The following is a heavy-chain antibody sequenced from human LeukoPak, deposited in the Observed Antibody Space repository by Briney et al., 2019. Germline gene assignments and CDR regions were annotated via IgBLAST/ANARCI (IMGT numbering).Heavy chain of an antibody. CDR2: ISAYNGNT. CDR3: ARDLGTAMVPYFDY. J-gene: IGHJ4*02. D-gene: IGHD5-18*01. CDR1: GYTFTSYG. Sequence: ASVKVSCKASGYTFTSYGISWVRQAPGQGLEWMGWISAYNGNTNYAQKLQGRVTMTTDTSTSTAYMELRSLRSDDTAVYYCARDLGTAMVPYFDYWGQGTLVTVSS. V-gene: IGHV1-18*04.